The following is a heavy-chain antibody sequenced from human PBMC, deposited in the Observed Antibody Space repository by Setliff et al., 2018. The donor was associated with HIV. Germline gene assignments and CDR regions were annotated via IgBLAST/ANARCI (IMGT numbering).Heavy chain of an antibody. D-gene: IGHD3-22*01. CDR2: VHDSGST. J-gene: IGHJ4*02. V-gene: IGHV4-34*01. CDR3: ARGRRGYNFRLDY. CDR1: GGSFINYN. Sequence: PSETLSLTCAVYGGSFINYNWTWIRQPPGKGLEWIGAVHDSGSTNYNPSLKSRVTISVDTSKNQFSLKLTSVTAADTAFYYCARGRRGYNFRLDYWGPGTLVTVSS.